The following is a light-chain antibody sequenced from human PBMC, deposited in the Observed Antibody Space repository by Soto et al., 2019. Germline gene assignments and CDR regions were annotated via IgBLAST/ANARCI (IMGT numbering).Light chain of an antibody. CDR2: DAS. J-gene: IGKJ3*01. CDR3: QQRSNWPLVT. Sequence: EIVLTQSPATLSLSPGERATLSCRASQSVSSYLAWYQQKPGQPPRLLIYDASNRATGIPARFSGSGSGTDFTLTISSLETEDSAVXYCQQRSNWPLVTFGPGTRVDVK. CDR1: QSVSSY. V-gene: IGKV3-11*01.